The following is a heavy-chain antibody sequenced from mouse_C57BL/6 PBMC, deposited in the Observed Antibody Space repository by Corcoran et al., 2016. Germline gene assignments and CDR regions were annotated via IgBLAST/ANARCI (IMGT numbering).Heavy chain of an antibody. CDR3: ARRPYGSSYDWYFDV. CDR2: INPNNGGT. Sequence: EVQLQQSGPELVKPGASVKIPCKASGYTFTDYNMDWVKQSHGKSLEWIGDINPNNGGTIYNQKFKGKATLTVDKSSSTAYMELRSLTSEDTAVYYCARRPYGSSYDWYFDVWGTGTTVTVSS. CDR1: GYTFTDYN. J-gene: IGHJ1*03. D-gene: IGHD1-1*01. V-gene: IGHV1-18*01.